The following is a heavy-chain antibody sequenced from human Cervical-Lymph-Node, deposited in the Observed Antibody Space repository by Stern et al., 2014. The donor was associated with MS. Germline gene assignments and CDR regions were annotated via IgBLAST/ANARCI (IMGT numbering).Heavy chain of an antibody. V-gene: IGHV4-39*01. CDR3: AKHACTGAACPFDL. Sequence: QVQLQESGPGLVKPSETLSLTCAVSGDSISSYTHYWAWIRQPPGKGLEGIGSVYYSGATYYNPSLKSPVTLSVHTSKNLFSLGLNSVTAADTAVYYCAKHACTGAACPFDLWGQGTLVTVSS. J-gene: IGHJ4*02. CDR2: VYYSGAT. D-gene: IGHD2-8*02. CDR1: GDSISSYTHY.